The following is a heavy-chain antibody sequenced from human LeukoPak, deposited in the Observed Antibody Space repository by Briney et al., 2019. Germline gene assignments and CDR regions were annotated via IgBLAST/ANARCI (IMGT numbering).Heavy chain of an antibody. CDR1: GGTFSSYA. V-gene: IGHV1-69*05. Sequence: SVKVSCKAYGGTFSSYAISWVRQAPGQGLEWMRRIIPICGTANYAQKFQGRVTITTDESTSTAYMELSSLRSDDMAVYYCARQEGVGATRGVTDYWGQGTLVTVSS. CDR3: ARQEGVGATRGVTDY. D-gene: IGHD1-26*01. CDR2: IIPICGTA. J-gene: IGHJ4*02.